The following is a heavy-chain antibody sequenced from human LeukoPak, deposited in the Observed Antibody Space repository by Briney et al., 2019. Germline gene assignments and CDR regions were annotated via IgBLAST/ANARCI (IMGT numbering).Heavy chain of an antibody. Sequence: ASVKVSCKASGGTFSSYAIGWVRQAPGQGLEWMGWISAYNGNTNYAQKLQGRVTMTTDTSTSTAYMELRSLRSDDTTVCYCARRHYYDSSGYDYWGQGTLVTVSS. CDR1: GGTFSSYA. CDR3: ARRHYYDSSGYDY. CDR2: ISAYNGNT. D-gene: IGHD3-22*01. V-gene: IGHV1-18*01. J-gene: IGHJ4*02.